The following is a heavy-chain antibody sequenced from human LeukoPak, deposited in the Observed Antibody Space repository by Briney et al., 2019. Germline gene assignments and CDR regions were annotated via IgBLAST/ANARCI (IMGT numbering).Heavy chain of an antibody. Sequence: PSQTLSLTCTVSGGSISSGSYYWSWIRQPAGKGLEWIGRIYSSGSTNYNPSLKSRVTISVDTSKNQFSLKLSSVTAADTAVYYCARAGDSSGRVFDYWGQGTLVTVSS. J-gene: IGHJ4*02. CDR3: ARAGDSSGRVFDY. D-gene: IGHD3-22*01. V-gene: IGHV4-61*02. CDR1: GGSISSGSYY. CDR2: IYSSGST.